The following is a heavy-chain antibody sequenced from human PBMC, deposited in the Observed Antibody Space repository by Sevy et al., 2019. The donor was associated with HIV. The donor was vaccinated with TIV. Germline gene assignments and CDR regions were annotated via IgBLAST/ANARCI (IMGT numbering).Heavy chain of an antibody. CDR1: GFTFSSYG. Sequence: GGSLRLSCAASGFTFSSYGMHWVRQAPGKGLEWVALMSPDGSNKYYADSVKDRFTLSRDNSKNTLYLHMNSLRAEDPAVYYCAKGYSSGWYQSALHYWGQGTLVTVSS. CDR3: AKGYSSGWYQSALHY. V-gene: IGHV3-30*18. D-gene: IGHD6-19*01. J-gene: IGHJ4*02. CDR2: MSPDGSNK.